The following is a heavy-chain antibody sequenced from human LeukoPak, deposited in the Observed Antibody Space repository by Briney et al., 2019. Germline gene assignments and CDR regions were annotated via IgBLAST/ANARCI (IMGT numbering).Heavy chain of an antibody. CDR3: AKPRTPIAAAGTLFDY. CDR2: IYSGGST. Sequence: PGGSLRLSCAASGFTVSSNYMSWVRQAPGKGLEWVSVIYSGGSTYYADSVKGRFTISRDNSKNTLYLQMNSLRAEDTAVYYCAKPRTPIAAAGTLFDYWGQGTLVTVSS. V-gene: IGHV3-66*01. J-gene: IGHJ4*02. CDR1: GFTVSSNY. D-gene: IGHD6-13*01.